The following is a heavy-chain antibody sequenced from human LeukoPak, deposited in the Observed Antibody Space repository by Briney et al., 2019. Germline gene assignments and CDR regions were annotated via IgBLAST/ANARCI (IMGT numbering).Heavy chain of an antibody. CDR2: IPYDGSDK. J-gene: IGHJ4*02. Sequence: PGGSLRLSCAASIFSFSTFGFHWVRQAPGKGLEWVAFIPYDGSDKYYADSVKGRFTVSRDNSKNTLYLHMNSLRVEDTAVYYCALLYGSQTKIDCWGQGTLVTVSS. CDR3: ALLYGSQTKIDC. V-gene: IGHV3-30*02. D-gene: IGHD6-13*01. CDR1: IFSFSTFG.